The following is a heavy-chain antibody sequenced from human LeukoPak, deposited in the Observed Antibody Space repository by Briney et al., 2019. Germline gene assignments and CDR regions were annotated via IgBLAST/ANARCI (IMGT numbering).Heavy chain of an antibody. J-gene: IGHJ4*02. Sequence: SETLSLTCTVSGGSISSGGYYWGWVRPHPGKGLGWIVFINYSGSTYSNPSINRRPSMSVDTSKNQLSLKLSSVTAADPAVDYCARTSLPPVYSGYCRVGDYFVYWGEGTLVTVSS. CDR2: INYSGST. CDR3: ARTSLPPVYSGYCRVGDYFVY. D-gene: IGHD3-22*01. CDR1: GGSISSGGYY. V-gene: IGHV4-31*03.